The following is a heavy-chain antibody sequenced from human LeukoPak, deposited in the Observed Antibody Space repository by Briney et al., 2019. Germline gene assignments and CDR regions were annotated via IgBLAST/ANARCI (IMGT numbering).Heavy chain of an antibody. CDR1: GGSFSGYY. D-gene: IGHD2-2*02. Sequence: SETLSLTCAVYGGSFSGYYWSWIRQPPGKGLEWIGEINHSGSTNYNPSLKSRVTISVDTSKNQFSLKLSSVTAADTAVYYCARHVVVVPAAIEGWFDPWGQGTLVTVSS. CDR3: ARHVVVVPAAIEGWFDP. V-gene: IGHV4-34*01. J-gene: IGHJ5*01. CDR2: INHSGST.